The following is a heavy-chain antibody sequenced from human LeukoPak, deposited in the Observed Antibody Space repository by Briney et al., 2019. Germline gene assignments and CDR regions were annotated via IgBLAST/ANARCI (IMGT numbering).Heavy chain of an antibody. CDR2: IYSGGST. J-gene: IGHJ4*02. Sequence: GGSLRLSCAASGFTVTSNYMNWVRKAPGKGLEWVSIIYSGGSTYYADSVKGRFTISRDNSKNTLYLQMNSLRAEDTAVYYCVRDPDYGGNVWGQGTLVTVSS. CDR1: GFTVTSNY. D-gene: IGHD4-23*01. V-gene: IGHV3-53*01. CDR3: VRDPDYGGNV.